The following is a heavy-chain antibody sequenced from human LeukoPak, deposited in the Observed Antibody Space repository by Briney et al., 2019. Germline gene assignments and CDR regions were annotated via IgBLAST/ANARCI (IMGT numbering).Heavy chain of an antibody. CDR3: ARAGAPGDLYYYYGMDV. CDR2: INPSGGST. CDR1: GYTFTSYY. V-gene: IGHV1-46*01. J-gene: IGHJ6*02. D-gene: IGHD7-27*01. Sequence: GASVKVSCKASGYTFTSYYMHWVRQAPGQGLEWMGIINPSGGSTSYAQKFQGRVTMTRDTSTSTVYMELSSLRSEDTAVYYCARAGAPGDLYYYYGMDVWGQGTTVTVSS.